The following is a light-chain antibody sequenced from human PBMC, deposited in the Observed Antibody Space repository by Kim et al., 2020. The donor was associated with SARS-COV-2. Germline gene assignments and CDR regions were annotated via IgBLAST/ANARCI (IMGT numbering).Light chain of an antibody. CDR2: DAS. CDR3: QQRSNWPPYT. Sequence: LSTGERATLYCRGSQSVSSYLAWYQQKPGQAPRLLIYDASNRATGIPARFSGSGSGTDFTLTISSLEPEDFAVYYGQQRSNWPPYTFGQGTKLEI. CDR1: QSVSSY. V-gene: IGKV3-11*01. J-gene: IGKJ2*01.